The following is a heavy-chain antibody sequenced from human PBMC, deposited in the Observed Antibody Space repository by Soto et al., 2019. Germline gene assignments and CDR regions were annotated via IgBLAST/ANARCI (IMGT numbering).Heavy chain of an antibody. CDR2: ISSSSSYI. CDR3: ARDRATENYYYYGMDV. CDR1: GFTFSSYS. J-gene: IGHJ6*02. V-gene: IGHV3-21*01. Sequence: EVQLVESGGGLVKPGGSLRLSCAASGFTFSSYSMNWVRQAPGKGLEWVSSISSSSSYIYYADSVKGRFTISRDNAKNSLYLQMNSLRAEDTAVYYCARDRATENYYYYGMDVWGQGTTVTVSS. D-gene: IGHD5-12*01.